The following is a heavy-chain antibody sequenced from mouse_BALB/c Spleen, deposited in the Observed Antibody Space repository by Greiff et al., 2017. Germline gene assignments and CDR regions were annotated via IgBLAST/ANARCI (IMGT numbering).Heavy chain of an antibody. Sequence: VQVVESGPGLVQPSQSLSITCTVSGFSLTSYGVHWVRQSPGKGLEWLGVIWSGGSTDYNAAFISRLSISKDNSKSQVFFKMNSLQANDTAIYYCARNPYGSSYDAMDYWGQGTSVTVSA. D-gene: IGHD1-1*01. CDR3: ARNPYGSSYDAMDY. CDR2: IWSGGST. J-gene: IGHJ4*01. V-gene: IGHV2-2*02. CDR1: GFSLTSYG.